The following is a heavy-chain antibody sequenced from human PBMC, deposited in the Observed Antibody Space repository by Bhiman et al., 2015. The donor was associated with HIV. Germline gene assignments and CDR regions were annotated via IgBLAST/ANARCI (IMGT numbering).Heavy chain of an antibody. D-gene: IGHD5-18*01. CDR2: ISGSGGTT. V-gene: IGHV3-23*01. CDR3: ARDRGEYLDTAMVMGYY. Sequence: EVYLLESGGGLVKPGGSLRLSCAASGFPFSSYTMNWVRQAPGKGLEWVSGISGSGGTTHYGDSVKGRFTISRDNSKSTLFLQLNSLRVEDTALYYCARDRGEYLDTAMVMGYYWGLGSLVTVSS. J-gene: IGHJ4*02. CDR1: GFPFSSYT.